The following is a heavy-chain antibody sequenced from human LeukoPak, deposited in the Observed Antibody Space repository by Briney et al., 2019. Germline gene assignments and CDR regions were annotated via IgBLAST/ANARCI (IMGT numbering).Heavy chain of an antibody. CDR1: GFTFSSYG. J-gene: IGHJ3*02. V-gene: IGHV3-30*02. Sequence: GGSLRLSCAASGFTFSSYGMHWVRQAPGKGLEWVAFIRYDGSNKYYADCVKGRFTIYRENSKNTLYLQMNSLRAEDTAVYYCAKDSSSWYWWDPEPASDAFDIWGQGTMVTVSS. CDR3: AKDSSSWYWWDPEPASDAFDI. D-gene: IGHD6-13*01. CDR2: IRYDGSNK.